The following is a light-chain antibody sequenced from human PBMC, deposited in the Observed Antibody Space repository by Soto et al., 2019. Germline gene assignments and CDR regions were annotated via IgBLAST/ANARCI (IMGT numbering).Light chain of an antibody. CDR2: GAS. Sequence: IVMTLSPPTMSVSPGERAPLSCRASQSVSSNLAWYQQKPGQAPRLLIYGASTRATGIPARFSGSGSGTEFTLTISSLQSEDFAVYYCQQYNNWPPLTFGGGTKVDIK. J-gene: IGKJ4*01. CDR1: QSVSSN. CDR3: QQYNNWPPLT. V-gene: IGKV3-15*01.